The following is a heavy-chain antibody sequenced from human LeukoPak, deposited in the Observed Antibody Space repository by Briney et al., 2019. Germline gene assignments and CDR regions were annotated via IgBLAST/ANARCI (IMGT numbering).Heavy chain of an antibody. CDR3: ARIRGYSYGLFDY. D-gene: IGHD5-18*01. V-gene: IGHV4-34*01. CDR2: INHSGST. Sequence: PSETLSLTCTVSGGSISSYYWSWIRQPPGKGLEWIGEINHSGSTNYNPSLKSRVTISVDTSKNQFSLKLSSVTAADTAVYYCARIRGYSYGLFDYWGQGTLVTVSS. J-gene: IGHJ4*02. CDR1: GGSISSYY.